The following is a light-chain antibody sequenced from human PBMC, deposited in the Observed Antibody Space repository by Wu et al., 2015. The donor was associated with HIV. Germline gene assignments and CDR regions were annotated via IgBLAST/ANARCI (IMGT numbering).Light chain of an antibody. V-gene: IGKV1-9*01. J-gene: IGKJ2*01. CDR2: AAS. Sequence: DIQLTQSPSFLSASIGNRVTITCRASQGIGNYLAWYQQKPGKAPKLLIYAASTLQSGVPSRFSGSGSGTEFTLTISSLQPEDFATYYCQQLNSYPRYTFGQGTKLEIK. CDR3: QQLNSYPRYT. CDR1: QGIGNY.